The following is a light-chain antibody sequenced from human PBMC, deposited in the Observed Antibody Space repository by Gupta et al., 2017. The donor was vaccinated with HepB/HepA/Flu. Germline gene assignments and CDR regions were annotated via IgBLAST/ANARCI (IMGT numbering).Light chain of an antibody. V-gene: IGLV8-61*01. J-gene: IGLJ3*02. CDR2: SAN. CDR1: SGSVSTRYY. CDR3: ALYMGSGIWV. Sequence: QTVVTQEPSFSVSPGWTVTLTCGLSSGSVSTRYYPSWYQQTPGQAPRTLIFSANTRSSGVPDRFSGSIVGNKAALTIAGAQAEDESHYYCALYMGSGIWVFGGGTKVTVL.